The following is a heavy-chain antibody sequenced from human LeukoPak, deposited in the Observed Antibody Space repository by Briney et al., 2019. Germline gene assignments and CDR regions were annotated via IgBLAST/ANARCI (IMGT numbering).Heavy chain of an antibody. CDR2: IRHDGSNK. V-gene: IGHV3-30*02. CDR1: GFTFSSCG. J-gene: IGHJ6*04. Sequence: GGSLRLSCAASGFTFSSCGIHWVRQAPGKGLEWVAFIRHDGSNKYYADSVKGRFTISRDNAKNSLYLQMNSLRAEDTAVYYCAELGITMIGGVWGKGTTVTISS. CDR3: AELGITMIGGV. D-gene: IGHD3-10*02.